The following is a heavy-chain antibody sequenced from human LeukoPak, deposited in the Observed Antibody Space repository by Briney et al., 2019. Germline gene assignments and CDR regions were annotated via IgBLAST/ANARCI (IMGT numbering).Heavy chain of an antibody. J-gene: IGHJ4*02. Sequence: SETLSLTCTVSGGSISSGGYYWSWIRQHPGKGLEWIGYIYYSGSTYYNPSLKSRVTISVDTSKNQFSLKLSSVTAADTAVYYCARVSSGATTVDYWGQGTLVTVSS. D-gene: IGHD1-26*01. CDR1: GGSISSGGYY. V-gene: IGHV4-31*03. CDR3: ARVSSGATTVDY. CDR2: IYYSGST.